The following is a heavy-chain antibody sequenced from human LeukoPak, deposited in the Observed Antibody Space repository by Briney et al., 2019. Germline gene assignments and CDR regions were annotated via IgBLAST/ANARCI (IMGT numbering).Heavy chain of an antibody. CDR3: ARDNDSRDPPHFDY. Sequence: ASVKVSCKGSGYTFTEYYMHWVRQAPGQGLEWMGWITPNSGGTNYAQRFQGRVTMTWDTSISTAYLEVTRLISDDTAVYYCARDNDSRDPPHFDYWGQGTLVTVSS. D-gene: IGHD3-16*01. J-gene: IGHJ4*02. CDR1: GYTFTEYY. CDR2: ITPNSGGT. V-gene: IGHV1-2*02.